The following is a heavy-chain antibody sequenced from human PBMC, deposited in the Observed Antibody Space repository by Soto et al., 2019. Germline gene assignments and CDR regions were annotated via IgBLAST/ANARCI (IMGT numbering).Heavy chain of an antibody. J-gene: IGHJ4*02. Sequence: QVQLQESGPGLVKPSETLSLTCTVSGGSVSSGSYYWSWIRQPPGKGLEWIGYIYYSGSTNYNPSLKRRVTISVDTSKNQSALKLSSVTAADTAVYYGARARVGAYYFAYWGQGTLVTVSS. CDR1: GGSVSSGSYY. CDR3: ARARVGAYYFAY. D-gene: IGHD1-26*01. V-gene: IGHV4-61*01. CDR2: IYYSGST.